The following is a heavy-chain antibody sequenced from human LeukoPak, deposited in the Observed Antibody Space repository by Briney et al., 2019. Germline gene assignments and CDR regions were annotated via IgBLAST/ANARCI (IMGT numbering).Heavy chain of an antibody. J-gene: IGHJ6*03. CDR1: GYTFTGYY. Sequence: SVKVSCKASGYTFTGYYMHWVRQAPGQGLEWMGWIIPIFGTANYAQKFQGRVTITTDESTSTAYMELSSLRSEDTAVYYCARVAGYCSSTSCSASYYYYYMDVWGKGTTVTVSS. V-gene: IGHV1-69*05. CDR2: IIPIFGTA. D-gene: IGHD2-2*01. CDR3: ARVAGYCSSTSCSASYYYYYMDV.